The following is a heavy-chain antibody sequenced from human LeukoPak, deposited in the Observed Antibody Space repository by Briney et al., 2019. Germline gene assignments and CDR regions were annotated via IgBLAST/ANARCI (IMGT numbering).Heavy chain of an antibody. Sequence: GGSLRLSCAASGFTVSSNYMSWVRQASGKGLEWVGRIRSKANSYATAYAASVKGRFTISRDDSKNTAYLQMNSLKTEDTAVYYCTLYSSSTMGSFSYYYYGMDVWGQGTTVTVSS. D-gene: IGHD6-13*01. CDR3: TLYSSSTMGSFSYYYYGMDV. J-gene: IGHJ6*02. V-gene: IGHV3-73*01. CDR1: GFTVSSNY. CDR2: IRSKANSYAT.